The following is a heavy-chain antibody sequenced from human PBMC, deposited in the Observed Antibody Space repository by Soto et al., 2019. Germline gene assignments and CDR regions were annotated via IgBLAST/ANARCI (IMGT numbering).Heavy chain of an antibody. Sequence: EVQLVESGGGLVQPGGSLRLSCAASAFTFSSYNMNWVRQAPGKGLEWVSYISSSSSTIYYADCVKGRFTISRDNAKNSLYLQMNSLRAEDTAVYYCARSEKWLVSAFDIWGQGTMFTVSS. J-gene: IGHJ3*02. V-gene: IGHV3-48*01. CDR3: ARSEKWLVSAFDI. CDR1: AFTFSSYN. CDR2: ISSSSSTI. D-gene: IGHD6-19*01.